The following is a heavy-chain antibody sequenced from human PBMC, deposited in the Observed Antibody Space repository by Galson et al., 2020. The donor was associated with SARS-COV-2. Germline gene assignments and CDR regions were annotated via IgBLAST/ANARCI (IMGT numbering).Heavy chain of an antibody. CDR3: ATVVAIFGVVGAFDY. V-gene: IGHV1-24*01. CDR1: GYTLTELS. Sequence: ASVKVSCKVSGYTLTELSMHWVRQAPGKGLEWMGGFDPEDGETIYAQKFQGRVTMTEDTSTDTAYMELSSPRSEDTAVYYCATVVAIFGVVGAFDYWGQGTLVTVSS. CDR2: FDPEDGET. J-gene: IGHJ4*02. D-gene: IGHD3-3*01.